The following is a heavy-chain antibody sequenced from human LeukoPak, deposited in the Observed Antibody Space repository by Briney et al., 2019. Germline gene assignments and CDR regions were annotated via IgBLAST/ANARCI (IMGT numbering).Heavy chain of an antibody. D-gene: IGHD2-15*01. CDR3: GRDPYCSLGSCYSDQ. CDR1: GFTFSSFE. J-gene: IGHJ4*02. Sequence: GGSLRLSCATSGFTFSSFEMSWVRQAPGKGLEWVSYISGGGSNVYYADSVRGRFTISRDNAKNSVYLQMNSLRVEDTAVYYCGRDPYCSLGSCYSDQWGQGTLVTVSS. CDR2: ISGGGSNV. V-gene: IGHV3-48*03.